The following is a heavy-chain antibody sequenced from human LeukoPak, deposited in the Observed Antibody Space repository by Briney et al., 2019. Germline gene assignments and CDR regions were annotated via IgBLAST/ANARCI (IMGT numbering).Heavy chain of an antibody. CDR2: INHSGST. CDR1: GGSFSGYY. J-gene: IGHJ4*02. CDR3: ARCYYDGSGCDY. Sequence: SETLSLTCAVYGGSFSGYYWSWIRQPPGKGLEWIGEINHSGSTNYNPSLKSRVTISVDTSKNQFSLKLSSVTAADTAVYYCARCYYDGSGCDYWGQGTLVTVSS. D-gene: IGHD3-22*01. V-gene: IGHV4-34*01.